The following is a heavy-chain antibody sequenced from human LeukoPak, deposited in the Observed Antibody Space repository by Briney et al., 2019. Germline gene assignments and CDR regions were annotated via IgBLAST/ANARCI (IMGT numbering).Heavy chain of an antibody. V-gene: IGHV4-34*01. D-gene: IGHD2-8*01. CDR3: ARGNGY. Sequence: SETLSLTCAVYGGSFSGYYWSWIRQPPGKGLEWIGEINHSRSTNYNPSLKSRVTISVDTSKNQFSLKLSSVTAADTAVYYCARGNGYWGQGTLVTVSS. CDR1: GGSFSGYY. CDR2: INHSRST. J-gene: IGHJ4*02.